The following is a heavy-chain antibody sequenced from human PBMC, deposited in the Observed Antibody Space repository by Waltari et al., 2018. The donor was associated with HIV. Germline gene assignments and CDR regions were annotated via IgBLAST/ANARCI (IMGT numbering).Heavy chain of an antibody. D-gene: IGHD1-26*01. J-gene: IGHJ4*02. CDR3: ARDNKWGLDY. CDR1: GFTFRNYY. Sequence: QVHLVESGGGLVKPGGSLRLSCAASGFTFRNYYINWIRQAPGKGLEWVSYIGSSGSPIYYADSVKGRFTISRDNAKNSLYLQMTSLRAEDTAVYYCARDNKWGLDYWGQGTLVTVSS. CDR2: IGSSGSPI. V-gene: IGHV3-11*01.